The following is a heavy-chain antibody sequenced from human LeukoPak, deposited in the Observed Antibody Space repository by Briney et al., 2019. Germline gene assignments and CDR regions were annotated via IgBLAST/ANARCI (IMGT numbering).Heavy chain of an antibody. CDR3: ARGVAQGYCSGGSCYGGYYYLDY. J-gene: IGHJ4*02. Sequence: KPGGSLRLSCAASGFTFSSYRMNWVRQAPGKGLEWVSSISTTSSYIYYADSVKGRFTISRDNAKNSLYLQMNSLRAEDTAVYYCARGVAQGYCSGGSCYGGYYYLDYWGQGTLVTVSS. CDR1: GFTFSSYR. D-gene: IGHD2-15*01. V-gene: IGHV3-21*01. CDR2: ISTTSSYI.